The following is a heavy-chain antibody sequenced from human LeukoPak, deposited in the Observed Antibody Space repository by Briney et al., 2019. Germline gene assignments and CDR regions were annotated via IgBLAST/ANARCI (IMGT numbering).Heavy chain of an antibody. J-gene: IGHJ4*02. D-gene: IGHD3-16*02. Sequence: ASVKVSCKASGYTFTSYYMHWVRQAPGQGLEWMGIINPSGGSTSYAQKFQGRVTMTRDMSTSTVYMELSSLRSEDTAVYYCARDLWTSDYVWGSYRHFPGYWGQGTLVTVSS. V-gene: IGHV1-46*01. CDR1: GYTFTSYY. CDR3: ARDLWTSDYVWGSYRHFPGY. CDR2: INPSGGST.